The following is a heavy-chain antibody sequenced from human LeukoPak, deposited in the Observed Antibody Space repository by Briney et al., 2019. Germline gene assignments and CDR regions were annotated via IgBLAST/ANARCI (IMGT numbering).Heavy chain of an antibody. V-gene: IGHV4-34*01. Sequence: KTSETLSLTCAVYGGSFSGYYWSWIRQPPGKGLEWIGEINHSGSTNYNSSLKSRVTISVDTSKNQFSLKLSSVTAADTAVYYCARHEKWLAYDAFDIWGQGTMVTVSS. J-gene: IGHJ3*02. CDR1: GGSFSGYY. CDR2: INHSGST. D-gene: IGHD6-19*01. CDR3: ARHEKWLAYDAFDI.